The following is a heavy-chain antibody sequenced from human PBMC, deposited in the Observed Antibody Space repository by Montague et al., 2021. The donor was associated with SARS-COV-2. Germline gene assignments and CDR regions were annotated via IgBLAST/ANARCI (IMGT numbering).Heavy chain of an antibody. Sequence: SLRLSCAASGFRFNVFTMNWVRQAPGKGLEWVSSISTSGTNIHYADSVKGRFTISRDNAKNSVYLQVSSLRVEDTAVYYCARPPGGGSSYHMDVWGQGTTVTVSS. V-gene: IGHV3-48*04. CDR2: ISTSGTNI. J-gene: IGHJ6*02. CDR1: GFRFNVFT. CDR3: ARPPGGGSSYHMDV. D-gene: IGHD3-16*01.